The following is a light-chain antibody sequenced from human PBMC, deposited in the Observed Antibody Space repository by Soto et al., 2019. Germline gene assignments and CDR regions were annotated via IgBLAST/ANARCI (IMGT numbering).Light chain of an antibody. CDR2: DAS. Sequence: DIQMTQSPSTLSASVGDGVTITCRASQNISVWLAWYQQRPGKAPKFLIYDASSLETGVPSRFSGSWSGTEFTLTIRSLQPDDFATYYCQQYDSSSPTFGQGTKLEIK. CDR3: QQYDSSSPT. CDR1: QNISVW. V-gene: IGKV1-5*01. J-gene: IGKJ2*01.